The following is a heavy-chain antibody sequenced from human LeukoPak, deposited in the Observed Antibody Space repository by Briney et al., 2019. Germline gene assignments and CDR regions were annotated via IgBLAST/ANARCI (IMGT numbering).Heavy chain of an antibody. CDR1: GFTFSIYT. J-gene: IGHJ4*02. CDR3: ARDRGSGDYGAYFDY. D-gene: IGHD4-17*01. CDR2: ITSSSRI. Sequence: PGGSLRLSCAASGFTFSIYTMNWVRQAPGKGLEWLSYITSSSRIYYTDSMKGRVTISRDNAMNSLYLQMNSLRDEDTAVYYCARDRGSGDYGAYFDYWGQGTLVTVSS. V-gene: IGHV3-48*02.